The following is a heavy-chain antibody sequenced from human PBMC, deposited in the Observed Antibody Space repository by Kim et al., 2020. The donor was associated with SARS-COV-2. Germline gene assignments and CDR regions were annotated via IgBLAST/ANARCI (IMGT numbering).Heavy chain of an antibody. Sequence: GGSLRLSCAASGFTFSSYGMHWVRQAPGKGLEWVAVISYDGSNKYYADSVKGRFTISRDNSKNTLYLQMNSLRAEDTAVYYCAKGGGGYQRAFDIWGQGTMVTVSS. V-gene: IGHV3-30*18. D-gene: IGHD2-2*01. CDR1: GFTFSSYG. CDR2: ISYDGSNK. CDR3: AKGGGGYQRAFDI. J-gene: IGHJ3*02.